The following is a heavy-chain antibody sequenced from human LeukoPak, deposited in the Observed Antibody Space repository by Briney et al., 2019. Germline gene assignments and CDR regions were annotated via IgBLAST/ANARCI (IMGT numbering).Heavy chain of an antibody. D-gene: IGHD4-17*01. CDR2: ISSSGSTI. CDR3: ARTYGRGSLDF. Sequence: PGGSLRLSCAASGFTLSSYGMHWVRQAPGKGLEWVSYISSSGSTIYYADSVKGRFTISRDNAKNSLYLQMNSLRGEDTAVYYCARTYGRGSLDFWGQGTLVTVSS. J-gene: IGHJ4*02. V-gene: IGHV3-48*03. CDR1: GFTLSSYG.